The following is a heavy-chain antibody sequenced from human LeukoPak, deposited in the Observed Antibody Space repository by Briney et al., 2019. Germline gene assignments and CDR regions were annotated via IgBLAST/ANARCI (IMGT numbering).Heavy chain of an antibody. CDR2: ISGSGIK. J-gene: IGHJ3*02. D-gene: IGHD2-8*01. CDR1: RFTFSSYE. V-gene: IGHV3-48*03. Sequence: GGSLRLSCAASRFTFSSYEMNWVRQAPGKGLEWVSYISGSGIKHYADSVKGRFTISRDNAKNSLYLQMNSLRVEDTAVYYCAREDTGVAFDIWGQGTTVTVSS. CDR3: AREDTGVAFDI.